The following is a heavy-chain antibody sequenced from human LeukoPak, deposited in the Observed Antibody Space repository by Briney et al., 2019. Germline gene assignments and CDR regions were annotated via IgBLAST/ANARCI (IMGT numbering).Heavy chain of an antibody. J-gene: IGHJ4*02. D-gene: IGHD2-2*01. Sequence: GGTLTLTCAASTFTFTNIWMSRVRQAPGKGLKWFVRIKSKADGGTTDYAAPVKGRFTISRVDSNITLYLQMNSLKTENTAVYYCTTAYAVPLSDYWGQGTVVMVSS. V-gene: IGHV3-15*03. CDR3: TTAYAVPLSDY. CDR2: IKSKADGGTT. CDR1: TFTFTNIW.